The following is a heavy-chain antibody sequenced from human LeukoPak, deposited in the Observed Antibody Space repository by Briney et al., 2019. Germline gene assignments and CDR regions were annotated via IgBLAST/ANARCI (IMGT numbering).Heavy chain of an antibody. Sequence: GGSLRLSCAASGFTFSAYAMSWVRQAPGKGPEWVSAISGSDGTIYYADSVKGRFTVSRDNSKNTLCLQMNSLRAEDSAIYYCAKRSSYSSGYYGDYWGQGTLVTVSS. CDR2: ISGSDGTI. CDR1: GFTFSAYA. D-gene: IGHD6-19*01. J-gene: IGHJ4*02. V-gene: IGHV3-23*01. CDR3: AKRSSYSSGYYGDY.